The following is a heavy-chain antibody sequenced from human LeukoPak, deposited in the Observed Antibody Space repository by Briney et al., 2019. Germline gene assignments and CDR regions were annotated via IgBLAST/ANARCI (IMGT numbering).Heavy chain of an antibody. J-gene: IGHJ4*02. CDR1: GYRFSTHW. CDR2: IYPGDSDS. D-gene: IGHD2-21*02. CDR3: ARVGDGDHQYDFDH. V-gene: IGHV5-51*01. Sequence: GESLKISCQGSGYRFSTHWIAWVRQMPGKGLEWMGVIYPGDSDSRYSPSFQGQVTFSADKSINTAYLQWTSLKASDTAIYYCARVGDGDHQYDFDHWGPGTLVIVSS.